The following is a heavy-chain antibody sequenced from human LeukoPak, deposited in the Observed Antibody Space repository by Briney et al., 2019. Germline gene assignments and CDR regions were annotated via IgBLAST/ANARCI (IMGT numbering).Heavy chain of an antibody. V-gene: IGHV3-7*01. Sequence: TGGSLRLSCAASGFTFSSYGMHWVRQAPGKGLEWVANIKQNGSEKYYVDSVKGRFTISRDNAKNSLYLEVNSLRAEDTAVYYCAKDVYDFWSGYYNSYDYWGQGTLVTVSS. CDR2: IKQNGSEK. J-gene: IGHJ4*02. CDR3: AKDVYDFWSGYYNSYDY. CDR1: GFTFSSYG. D-gene: IGHD3-3*01.